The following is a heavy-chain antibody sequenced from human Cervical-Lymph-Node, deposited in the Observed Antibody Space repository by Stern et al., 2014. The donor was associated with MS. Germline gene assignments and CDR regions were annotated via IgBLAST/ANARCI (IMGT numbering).Heavy chain of an antibody. V-gene: IGHV1-69*01. CDR3: ARHREHVYYYYYDMDV. CDR1: GGTFINYA. CDR2: IGPIFGTA. J-gene: IGHJ6*02. Sequence: QVQLVESGVEVRKPGSSVKVSCKASGGTFINYAFSWVRQAPRQGLEWMGGIGPIFGTANYSPKFQGRLTITADESTSTAYMELSSLRSEDTAMYYCARHREHVYYYYYDMDVWGQGTTVTVSS.